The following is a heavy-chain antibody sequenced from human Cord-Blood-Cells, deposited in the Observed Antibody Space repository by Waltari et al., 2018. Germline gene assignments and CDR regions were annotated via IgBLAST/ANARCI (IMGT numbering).Heavy chain of an antibody. CDR3: ARVSSSGSDFDY. CDR2: IIPIFGTA. V-gene: IGHV1-69*01. Sequence: QVQLVQSGAEVKKPGSSVKVSSEAAGGTFGSYAISGGREAPGQGLEWMGGIIPIFGTANYAQKFQGRVTVTADESTSTAYMELSSRRSEDTAVYYCARVSSSGSDFDYWGQGTLVTVSS. D-gene: IGHD6-6*01. J-gene: IGHJ4*02. CDR1: GGTFGSYA.